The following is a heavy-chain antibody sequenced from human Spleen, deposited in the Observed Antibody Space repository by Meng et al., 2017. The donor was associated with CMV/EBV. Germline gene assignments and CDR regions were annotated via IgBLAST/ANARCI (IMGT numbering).Heavy chain of an antibody. V-gene: IGHV1-18*01. CDR2: ISAYNGNT. J-gene: IGHJ1*01. Sequence: YTFTSSGISWVRQAPGQGLEWMGWISAYNGNTNCARKLQSRVTMTTDTSTSTAYMELRSLRSDDTTVYYCARGHSSSYYYTHQYFQHWGQGTLVTVSS. CDR1: YTFTSSG. D-gene: IGHD3-22*01. CDR3: ARGHSSSYYYTHQYFQH.